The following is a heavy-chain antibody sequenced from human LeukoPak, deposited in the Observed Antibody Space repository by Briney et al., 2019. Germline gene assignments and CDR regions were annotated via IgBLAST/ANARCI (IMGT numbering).Heavy chain of an antibody. V-gene: IGHV4-59*01. CDR2: IYHTGSA. J-gene: IGHJ5*02. CDR1: GNSINSYY. CDR3: ARGPPYGDYSWFDP. D-gene: IGHD4-17*01. Sequence: SETLSLTCTVSGNSINSYYWTWIRQPPGKGLEWIGYIYHTGSANYNPSLKSRVTISVDTSKNQFSLKLSSVTAADTAVYYCARGPPYGDYSWFDPWGQGTLVTVSS.